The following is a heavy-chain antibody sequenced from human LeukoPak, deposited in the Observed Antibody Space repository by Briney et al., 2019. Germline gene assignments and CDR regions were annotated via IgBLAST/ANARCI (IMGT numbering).Heavy chain of an antibody. CDR1: GFSLSTSEVG. CDR2: ISWNDDK. V-gene: IGHV2-5*01. D-gene: IGHD6-19*01. CDR3: AHLAVAGANFDY. Sequence: VSGPTLLKPPQTLTLTCTFSGFSLSTSEVGVGWIRQPPGKALEWLSLISWNDDKRYSPSLKSRLTITKDTSKNQVVLTMTNMDTVDTATYYCAHLAVAGANFDYWGQGTLVTVSS. J-gene: IGHJ4*02.